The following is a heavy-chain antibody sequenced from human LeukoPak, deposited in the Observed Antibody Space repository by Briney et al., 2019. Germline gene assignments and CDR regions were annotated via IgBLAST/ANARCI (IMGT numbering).Heavy chain of an antibody. Sequence: PGGSLRLSCSASGFTLRSYAVHWVRQAPGKGLESVSGISDEGSSTYYADSVKGRFSISRDNSKNTVYLQLTSLRAEDTAIYYCVKRMASGYYPYDRWGQGTLVTVSS. CDR2: ISDEGSST. J-gene: IGHJ5*02. D-gene: IGHD3-22*01. CDR1: GFTLRSYA. V-gene: IGHV3-64D*09. CDR3: VKRMASGYYPYDR.